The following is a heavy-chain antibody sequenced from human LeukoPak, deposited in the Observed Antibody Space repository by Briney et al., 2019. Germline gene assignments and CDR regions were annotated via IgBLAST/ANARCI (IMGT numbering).Heavy chain of an antibody. CDR1: GFTFSSYA. CDR2: ISSNGGST. Sequence: GGSLRLSCAASGFTFSSYAMHWVRQAPGKGLEYVSAISSNGGSTYYANSVKGRFTISKDNSKNTLYLQMGSLRAEDMAVCYCARVYSGYEDYWGQGTLVTVSS. CDR3: ARVYSGYEDY. D-gene: IGHD5-12*01. V-gene: IGHV3-64*01. J-gene: IGHJ4*02.